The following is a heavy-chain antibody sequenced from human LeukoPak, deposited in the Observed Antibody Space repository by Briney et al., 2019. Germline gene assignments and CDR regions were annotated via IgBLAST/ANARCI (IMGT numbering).Heavy chain of an antibody. V-gene: IGHV3-20*04. CDR3: ARVATVTTWGDLYYYYYMDV. CDR1: GFTFDDNG. CDR2: INWNGGST. Sequence: GSLRLSCAASGFTFDDNGMSWVRQAPGKGLEWVSGINWNGGSTGYADSVKGRFTISRDNAKNSLYLQMNSLRAEDTALYYCARVATVTTWGDLYYYYYMDVWGKGTTVTVSS. J-gene: IGHJ6*03. D-gene: IGHD4-17*01.